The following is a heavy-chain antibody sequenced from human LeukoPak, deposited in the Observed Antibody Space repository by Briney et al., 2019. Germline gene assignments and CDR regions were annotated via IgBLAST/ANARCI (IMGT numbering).Heavy chain of an antibody. CDR3: AREPMMGDGGCDY. CDR2: INPNSGDT. D-gene: IGHD3-16*01. J-gene: IGHJ4*02. CDR1: GYTFIGYY. V-gene: IGHV1-2*02. Sequence: GASVKVSCKASGYTFIGYYIHWVRQAPGQGREWMGWINPNSGDTNYAQNFQGRVTMTRDKSITTAYVELSRLRSDDTAVYYCAREPMMGDGGCDYWGQGTLVTVSS.